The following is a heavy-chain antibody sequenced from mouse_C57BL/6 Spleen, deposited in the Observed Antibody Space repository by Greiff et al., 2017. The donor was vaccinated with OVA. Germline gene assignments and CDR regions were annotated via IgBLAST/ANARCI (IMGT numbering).Heavy chain of an antibody. Sequence: VQLQQSGPELVKPGASVKISCKASGYAFSSSWMNWVKQRPGKGLEWIGRIYPGDGDTNYNGKFKGKATLTADKSSSTAYMQLSSLTSEDSAVYFCAVYDGYYDYWGQGTLVTVSA. J-gene: IGHJ3*01. CDR1: GYAFSSSW. V-gene: IGHV1-82*01. CDR2: IYPGDGDT. D-gene: IGHD2-3*01. CDR3: AVYDGYYDY.